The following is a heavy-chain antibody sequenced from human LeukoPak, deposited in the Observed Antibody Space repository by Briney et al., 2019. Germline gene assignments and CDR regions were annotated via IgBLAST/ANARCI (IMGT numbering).Heavy chain of an antibody. CDR1: GFTFSSYW. CDR3: ARETSTGKYPQNVPDY. D-gene: IGHD2-8*02. CDR2: INSDGSSI. J-gene: IGHJ4*02. Sequence: GGSLRLSCAASGFTFSSYWMHWVRQAPGKGLVWVLRINSDGSSIAYADSVQGRFTISRDNAKNTLYLQVSSLSVEDTAVYYCARETSTGKYPQNVPDYWGQGTLVTVSS. V-gene: IGHV3-74*01.